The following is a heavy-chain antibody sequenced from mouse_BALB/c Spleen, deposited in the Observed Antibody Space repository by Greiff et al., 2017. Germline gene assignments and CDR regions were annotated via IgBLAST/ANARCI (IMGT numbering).Heavy chain of an antibody. V-gene: IGHV1-14*01. J-gene: IGHJ4*01. Sequence: EVQLVESGPELVKPGASVKMSCKASGYTFTSYVMHWVKQKPGQGLEWIGYINPYNDGTEYNEKFKGKATLTSDKSSSTAYMELSSLTSEDSAVYYCAGYGSSYAMDYWGQGTSVTVSS. D-gene: IGHD1-1*01. CDR3: AGYGSSYAMDY. CDR1: GYTFTSYV. CDR2: INPYNDGT.